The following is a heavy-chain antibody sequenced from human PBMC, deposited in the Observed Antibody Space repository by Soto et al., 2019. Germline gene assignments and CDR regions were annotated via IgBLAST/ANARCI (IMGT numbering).Heavy chain of an antibody. J-gene: IGHJ4*02. CDR3: AAGGGLPRYY. CDR1: GGSITSSYY. CDR2: IYYSGST. V-gene: IGHV4-39*07. Sequence: PSETLSLTCTVSGGSITSSYYWGWIRQPPGKGLEWIGSIYYSGSTYYNPSLKSRVTISVDRSKNQFSLKLSSVTAADTAVYYCAAGGGLPRYYWGQGTLVTVSS. D-gene: IGHD5-12*01.